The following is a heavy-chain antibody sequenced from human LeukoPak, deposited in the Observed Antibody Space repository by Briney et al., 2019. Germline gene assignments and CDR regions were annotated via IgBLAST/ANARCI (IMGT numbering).Heavy chain of an antibody. CDR1: GFTFSSYW. J-gene: IGHJ6*03. Sequence: GGSLRLSCAASGFTFSSYWMSWVRQAPGKGLAWVVNIKQDGSEKYYVDSVKGRFTISRDNAKNSLYLQMNSLRAEDTAVYYCARGAHGVATVYYYYYYYMDVWGKGTTVTISS. CDR2: IKQDGSEK. D-gene: IGHD5-12*01. V-gene: IGHV3-7*01. CDR3: ARGAHGVATVYYYYYYYMDV.